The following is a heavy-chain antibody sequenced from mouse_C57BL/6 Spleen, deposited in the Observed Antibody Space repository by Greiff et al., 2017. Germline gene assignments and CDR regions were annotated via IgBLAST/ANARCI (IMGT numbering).Heavy chain of an antibody. CDR3: ARLDSSGLAWFAY. Sequence: QVQLQPPGAELVRPGSSVKLSCKASGYTFTSYWMHWVKQRPIQGLEWIGNIDPSDSETHYNQKFKDKATLTVDKSSSTAYMQLSSLTSEDSAVYYCARLDSSGLAWFAYWGQGTLVTVSA. J-gene: IGHJ3*01. CDR2: IDPSDSET. D-gene: IGHD3-2*02. CDR1: GYTFTSYW. V-gene: IGHV1-52*01.